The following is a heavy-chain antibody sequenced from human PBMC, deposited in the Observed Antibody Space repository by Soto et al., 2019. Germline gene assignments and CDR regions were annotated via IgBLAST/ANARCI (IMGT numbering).Heavy chain of an antibody. D-gene: IGHD3-10*01. CDR1: GFTFSSYA. V-gene: IGHV3-23*01. Sequence: EVQLLESGGGLVQPGGSLRLSCAASGFTFSSYAMSWVRQAPGKGLEWVSAISGSGGSTYYADSVKGRFTISRDNSKNTLYLQMNSLRAEDTAVYYCAKPNVFLWFGDSYYFDYWGQGTLVTVSS. CDR3: AKPNVFLWFGDSYYFDY. CDR2: ISGSGGST. J-gene: IGHJ4*02.